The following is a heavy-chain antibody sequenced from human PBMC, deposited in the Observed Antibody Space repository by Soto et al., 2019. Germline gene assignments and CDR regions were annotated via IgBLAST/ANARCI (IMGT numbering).Heavy chain of an antibody. D-gene: IGHD1-26*01. CDR3: ARDSWERRSYYYGMDV. J-gene: IGHJ6*02. V-gene: IGHV4-31*03. Sequence: PSETLSLTCTVSGGSISSGGYYWSWIRQHPGKGLEWIGYIYYSGSTYYNPSLKSRVTISVDTSKNQFSLKLSSVTAADTTVYYCARDSWERRSYYYGMDVWGQGTTVTVSS. CDR2: IYYSGST. CDR1: GGSISSGGYY.